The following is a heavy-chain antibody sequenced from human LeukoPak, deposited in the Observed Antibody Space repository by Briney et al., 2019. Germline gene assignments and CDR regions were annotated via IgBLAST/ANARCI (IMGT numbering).Heavy chain of an antibody. J-gene: IGHJ4*02. CDR1: GFTFNDYW. CDR2: IKKDGSET. D-gene: IGHD3-3*01. Sequence: GGSLRLSCAASGFTFNDYWMSWVRQAPGKGREGVADIKKDGSETHYVDSVRGRFTISRDNAKNSLYLQMNSPRVEDTAVYYCARAIGIWSGYSYWGQGTLVTVSS. CDR3: ARAIGIWSGYSY. V-gene: IGHV3-7*04.